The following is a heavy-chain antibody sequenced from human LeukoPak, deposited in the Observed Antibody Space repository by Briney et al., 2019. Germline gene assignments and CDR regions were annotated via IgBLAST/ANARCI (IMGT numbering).Heavy chain of an antibody. CDR1: GYTFTSYY. CDR3: ARRGILTGYMFDY. V-gene: IGHV1-46*03. Sequence: ASVKVSCKASGYTFTSYYMHWVRQAPGQGLKWMGIINPSGGSTTYAQKFQGRVTMTSDTSTSTVYMELSSLRSDDTAVYYCARRGILTGYMFDYWGQGTLVTVSS. J-gene: IGHJ4*02. CDR2: INPSGGST. D-gene: IGHD3-9*01.